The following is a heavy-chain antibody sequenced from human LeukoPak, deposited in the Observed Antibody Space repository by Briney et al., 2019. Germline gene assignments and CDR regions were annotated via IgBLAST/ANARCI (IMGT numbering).Heavy chain of an antibody. CDR2: IYTSGST. CDR1: GGSISSGSYY. J-gene: IGHJ6*03. D-gene: IGHD2-2*01. Sequence: SETLSLTCTVSGGSISSGSYYWRWIRQPAGKGLEWIGRIYTSGSTNYNPSLKSRVTISVDTSKNQFSLKLSSVTAADTAVYYCARGDGYCSSTSCSRGYYYYYMDVWGQGALVTVSS. V-gene: IGHV4-61*02. CDR3: ARGDGYCSSTSCSRGYYYYYMDV.